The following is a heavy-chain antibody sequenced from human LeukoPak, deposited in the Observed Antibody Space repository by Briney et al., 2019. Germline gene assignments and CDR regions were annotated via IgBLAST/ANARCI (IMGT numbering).Heavy chain of an antibody. V-gene: IGHV5-51*01. CDR1: GYSFTNYW. CDR3: ASSTIAVAGTGGFDH. J-gene: IGHJ4*02. CDR2: IFPADSET. D-gene: IGHD6-19*01. Sequence: GESLKISCKGSGYSFTNYWIGWVRQMPGKGLEWMGIIFPADSETRYSPSFQGQVTISADKSISTAYLQWSSLKASDTAMYYRASSTIAVAGTGGFDHWGQGTLVTVSS.